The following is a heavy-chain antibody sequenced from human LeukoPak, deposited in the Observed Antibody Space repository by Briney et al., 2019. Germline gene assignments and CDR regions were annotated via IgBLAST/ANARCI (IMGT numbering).Heavy chain of an antibody. CDR3: ARGLYDTTEPIDY. Sequence: SETLSLTCTVSGGSISSENYYWNWIRQPAGKGLEWIGRVYSSGGTNYNPSLKSRVTISVDTSKNQFSLKLTSVTAADTAVYYCARGLYDTTEPIDYWGQGTLVTVSS. D-gene: IGHD3-22*01. CDR2: VYSSGGT. CDR1: GGSISSENYY. V-gene: IGHV4-61*02. J-gene: IGHJ4*02.